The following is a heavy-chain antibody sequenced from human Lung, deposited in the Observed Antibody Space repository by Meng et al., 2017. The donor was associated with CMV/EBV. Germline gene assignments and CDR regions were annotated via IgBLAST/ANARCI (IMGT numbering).Heavy chain of an antibody. CDR3: ARDLEY. Sequence: QLEDSGPGLLRPPEPRSLTCSVFGGSISSSTYYWAWIRQPPGKGLEWIGSLYDSGSTYYHPSLKSRVTISVDTSKTYFSLKLRSVTAADTAVYYCARDLEYWGQGTLVTVSS. J-gene: IGHJ4*02. D-gene: IGHD1-1*01. CDR1: GGSISSSTYY. CDR2: LYDSGST. V-gene: IGHV4-39*07.